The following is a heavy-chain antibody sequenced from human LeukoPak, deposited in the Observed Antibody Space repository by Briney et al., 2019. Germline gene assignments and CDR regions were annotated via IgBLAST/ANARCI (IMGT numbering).Heavy chain of an antibody. CDR3: AKKLFTGMGYYFDS. CDR1: GFTFSSYA. J-gene: IGHJ4*02. V-gene: IGHV3-23*01. D-gene: IGHD3-10*01. Sequence: GGSLRLSCAASGFTFSSYAMSWVRQAPGKGLEWVSIIGNSGGSIYYADSVKGRFTISRDNSKNTLSLQMNSLRAEDTAVYYCAKKLFTGMGYYFDSWGQGTLVTVSS. CDR2: IGNSGGSI.